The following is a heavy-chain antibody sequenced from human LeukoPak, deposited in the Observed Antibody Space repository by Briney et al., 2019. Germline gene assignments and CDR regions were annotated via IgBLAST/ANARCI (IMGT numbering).Heavy chain of an antibody. CDR3: ARGRDIVVVLAWYADAFDI. V-gene: IGHV4-34*01. J-gene: IGHJ3*02. Sequence: PSETLSLTCAVYGGSFSGYYWSWIRQPPGKGLEWIGEINHSGSTNYNPSLKSRVTISVDTSKNQFSLKLSSVTAADTAVYYCARGRDIVVVLAWYADAFDIWGQGTMVTVSS. CDR1: GGSFSGYY. CDR2: INHSGST. D-gene: IGHD2-2*01.